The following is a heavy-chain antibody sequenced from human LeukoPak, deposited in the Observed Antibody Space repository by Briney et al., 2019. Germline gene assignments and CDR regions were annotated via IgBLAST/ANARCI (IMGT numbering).Heavy chain of an antibody. CDR1: GFTFSDYS. V-gene: IGHV3-21*01. CDR3: ARNEGYCSSTSCDAYYFYMDV. CDR2: ISSASTYI. J-gene: IGHJ6*03. Sequence: TGGSLRLSCAASGFTFSDYSMNWVRQAPGKGLEWVSSISSASTYISYADSVKGRFTISRDNAKNSLYLQMNNLRAEDTAVYYCARNEGYCSSTSCDAYYFYMDVWGKGTTVTVSS. D-gene: IGHD2-2*01.